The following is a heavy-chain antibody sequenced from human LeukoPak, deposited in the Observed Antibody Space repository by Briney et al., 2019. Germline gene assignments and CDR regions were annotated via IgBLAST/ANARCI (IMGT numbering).Heavy chain of an antibody. CDR1: GFTFSNYE. D-gene: IGHD3-3*01. CDR2: ISSSGSTI. J-gene: IGHJ1*01. CDR3: ARSITIFGVGSFQH. Sequence: GGSLRLSCATSGFTFSNYEVNWVRQAPGKGLEWVSYISSSGSTIYYADSVKGRFTISRDNGKNSLYLQMNSLRADDTAVYYCARSITIFGVGSFQHWGQGTLVTVSS. V-gene: IGHV3-48*03.